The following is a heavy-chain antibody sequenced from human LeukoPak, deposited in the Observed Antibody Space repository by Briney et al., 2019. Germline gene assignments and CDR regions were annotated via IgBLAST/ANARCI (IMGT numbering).Heavy chain of an antibody. CDR3: AKDCSETLSDFWSHWMPTDF. J-gene: IGHJ4*02. V-gene: IGHV3-23*01. D-gene: IGHD3-3*01. CDR1: GFNFAVYA. Sequence: GGSLRLSCAASGFNFAVYAMNWVRQAPGKGLEWVSTIDSSGVTHYADSVKGRFTISGDNPKNTLYLQMTCLRAEDTAVYYCAKDCSETLSDFWSHWMPTDFWGQGTLATVSS. CDR2: IDSSGVT.